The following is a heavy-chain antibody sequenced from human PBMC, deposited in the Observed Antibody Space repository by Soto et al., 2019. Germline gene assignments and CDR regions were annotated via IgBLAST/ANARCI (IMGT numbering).Heavy chain of an antibody. J-gene: IGHJ6*02. Sequence: GGSLRLSCAASGFTFSSYAMSWVRQAPGKGLEWVSAISGSGGSTYYADSVKGRFTISRDNSKNTLYLQMNSLRAEDTAVYYCAKQLLSLERQWLKGYYYGMDVWGQGTTVTVSS. V-gene: IGHV3-23*01. CDR1: GFTFSSYA. CDR2: ISGSGGST. CDR3: AKQLLSLERQWLKGYYYGMDV. D-gene: IGHD6-19*01.